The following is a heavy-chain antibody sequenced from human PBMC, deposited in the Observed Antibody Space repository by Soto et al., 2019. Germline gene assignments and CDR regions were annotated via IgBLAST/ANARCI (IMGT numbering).Heavy chain of an antibody. D-gene: IGHD3-10*01. CDR1: GYSFTSYW. J-gene: IGHJ6*02. V-gene: IGHV5-10-1*01. Sequence: PGESLKISCKGSGYSFTSYWISWVRQMPGKGLEWMGRIDPSDSYTNYSLSFQGHVTISADKSISTAYLQWSSLKASDTAMYYCASTSVLATPYGMDVWGQGTTVTVSS. CDR3: ASTSVLATPYGMDV. CDR2: IDPSDSYT.